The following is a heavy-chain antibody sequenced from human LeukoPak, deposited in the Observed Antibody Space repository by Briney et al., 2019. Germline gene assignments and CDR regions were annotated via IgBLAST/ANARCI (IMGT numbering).Heavy chain of an antibody. CDR2: NSYNGST. V-gene: IGHV4-39*01. Sequence: PSEPLSLTCTASGGSISSNSYYWGWIRQPPGKGLEGIGSNSYNGSTYYNPSPKSRVTISVDTSKNQFSLRLNSVTAADTAAYYCASIWFGELLGTHYYYYYMDVWGKGTTVSV. J-gene: IGHJ6*03. CDR1: GGSISSNSYY. CDR3: ASIWFGELLGTHYYYYYMDV. D-gene: IGHD3-10*01.